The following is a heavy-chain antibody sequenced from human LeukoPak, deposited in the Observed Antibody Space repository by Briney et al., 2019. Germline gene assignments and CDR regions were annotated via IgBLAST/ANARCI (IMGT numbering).Heavy chain of an antibody. CDR1: GFTFDAYA. D-gene: IGHD1-26*01. Sequence: GGSLRLSCEASGFTFDAYAMHWVRQAPGKGLEWVSLINKDGSATYYADSVKGRFTISRDNSKNSLYLQMNSLRSEDTALYYCATWAFYHSLDVWGQGTTVTVCS. V-gene: IGHV3-43*02. J-gene: IGHJ6*02. CDR3: ATWAFYHSLDV. CDR2: INKDGSAT.